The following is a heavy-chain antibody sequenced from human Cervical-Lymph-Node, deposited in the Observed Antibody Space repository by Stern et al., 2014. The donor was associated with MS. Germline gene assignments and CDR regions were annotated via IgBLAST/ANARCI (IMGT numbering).Heavy chain of an antibody. J-gene: IGHJ4*02. D-gene: IGHD3-16*01. V-gene: IGHV1-69*01. CDR1: GDTVNNYA. CDR2: IIPIFGTP. CDR3: ARDRLPGYVDNTFAY. Sequence: QVQLVQSGPEVKKTGSSLKVSCKASGDTVNNYAINWVRQAPGQGLEWVGGIIPIFGTPHYAQKFHGRVTITADESTKTVYMELSSLTSEDTAIYYCARDRLPGYVDNTFAYWGQGTLVSVSS.